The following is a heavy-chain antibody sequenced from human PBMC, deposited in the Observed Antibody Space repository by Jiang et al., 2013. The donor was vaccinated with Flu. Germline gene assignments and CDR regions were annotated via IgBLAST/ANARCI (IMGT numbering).Heavy chain of an antibody. Sequence: LLKPSETLSLTCAVYGGSFSGYYWSWIRQPPGKGLEWIGEINHSGSTNYNPSLKSRVTISVDTSKNQFSLKLSSVTTADTAIYYCARPFRGYSGLFRDWGQGTLVAVSS. D-gene: IGHD5-18*01. J-gene: IGHJ4*02. CDR1: GGSFSGYY. V-gene: IGHV4-34*01. CDR3: ARPFRGYSGLFRD. CDR2: INHSGST.